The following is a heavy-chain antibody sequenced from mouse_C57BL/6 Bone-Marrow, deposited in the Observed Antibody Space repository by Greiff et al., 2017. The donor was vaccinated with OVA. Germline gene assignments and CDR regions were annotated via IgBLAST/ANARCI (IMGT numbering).Heavy chain of an antibody. CDR1: GYTFTDYY. CDR2: IGPGSGST. V-gene: IGHV1-77*01. J-gene: IGHJ3*01. D-gene: IGHD1-1*01. Sequence: QVQLKQSGAELVKPGASVKISCKASGYTFTDYYINWVKQRPGQGLEWIGKIGPGSGSTYYNEKFKGKATLTADKSSSTAYMQLSSLTSEDSAVYFCSYYYGSSYPLWFAYWGQGTLVTVSA. CDR3: SYYYGSSYPLWFAY.